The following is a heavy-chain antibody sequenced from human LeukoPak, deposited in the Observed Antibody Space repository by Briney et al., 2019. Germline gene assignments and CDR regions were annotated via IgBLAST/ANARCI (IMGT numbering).Heavy chain of an antibody. CDR1: GGSISSGGYY. Sequence: SETLSLTCTVSGGSISSGGYYWSWSRQHPGKGLEWIVYIYYSGSTYYNPSLKSRITISVYTTKNQLSQKLSAVTAADTAVYYCARGPFYYYDSSGYPNWFDPWGQGTLVTVSS. CDR3: ARGPFYYYDSSGYPNWFDP. V-gene: IGHV4-31*03. CDR2: IYYSGST. J-gene: IGHJ5*02. D-gene: IGHD3-22*01.